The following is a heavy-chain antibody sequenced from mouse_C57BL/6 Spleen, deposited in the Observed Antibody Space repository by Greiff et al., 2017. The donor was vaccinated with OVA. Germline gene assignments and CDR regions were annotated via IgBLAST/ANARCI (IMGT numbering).Heavy chain of an antibody. V-gene: IGHV1-22*01. J-gene: IGHJ1*03. CDR3: ARGLYYYGSSYWYFDV. Sequence: VQLQQSGPELVKPGASVKMSCKASGYTFTDYNMHWVKQSHGKSLEWIGYINPNNGGTSYNQKFKGKATLTVNKSSSTAYMELRSLTSEDSAVYYCARGLYYYGSSYWYFDVWGTGTTVTVSS. D-gene: IGHD1-1*01. CDR2: INPNNGGT. CDR1: GYTFTDYN.